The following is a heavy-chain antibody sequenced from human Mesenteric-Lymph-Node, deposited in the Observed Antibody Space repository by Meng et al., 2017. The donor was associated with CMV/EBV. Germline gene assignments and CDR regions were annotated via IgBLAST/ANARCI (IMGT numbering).Heavy chain of an antibody. Sequence: SETLSLTCTVSGGSISSYYWSWIRQPPGKGLEWIGYIYYSGSTNYNPSLKSRVTISVDTSKNQFSLKLSSVIAADTAVYYCARDRLDYGSGSYYWYFDLWGRGTLVAVSS. CDR2: IYYSGST. D-gene: IGHD3-10*01. CDR3: ARDRLDYGSGSYYWYFDL. J-gene: IGHJ2*01. V-gene: IGHV4-59*01. CDR1: GGSISSYY.